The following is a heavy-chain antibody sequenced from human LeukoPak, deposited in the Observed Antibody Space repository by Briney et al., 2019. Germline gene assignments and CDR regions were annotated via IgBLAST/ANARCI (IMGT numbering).Heavy chain of an antibody. Sequence: GASVKVSCKASGGTFSSYAISWVRQAPGQGLEWMGGIIPIFGTANYAQKFQGRVTITTDESTSTAYMELSSLRSEDTAVYYCARVHSNYGGEYYYYMDVWGKGTTVTVSS. D-gene: IGHD4-11*01. J-gene: IGHJ6*03. V-gene: IGHV1-69*05. CDR2: IIPIFGTA. CDR1: GGTFSSYA. CDR3: ARVHSNYGGEYYYYMDV.